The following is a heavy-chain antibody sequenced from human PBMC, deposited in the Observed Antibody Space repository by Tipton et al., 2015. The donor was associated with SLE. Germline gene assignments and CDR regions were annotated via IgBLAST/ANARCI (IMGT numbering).Heavy chain of an antibody. CDR2: ISYSGST. CDR1: GGSISSYY. V-gene: IGHV4-59*07. CDR3: ARQRLQPGGDYFDY. D-gene: IGHD4-11*01. J-gene: IGHJ4*02. Sequence: TLSLTCTISGGSISSYYWSWIRQPPGKGLEWIGYISYSGSTNYNPSLKSRVTISGDTSKNQFSLKLSSVTAADTAVYYCARQRLQPGGDYFDYWGQGTLVTVSS.